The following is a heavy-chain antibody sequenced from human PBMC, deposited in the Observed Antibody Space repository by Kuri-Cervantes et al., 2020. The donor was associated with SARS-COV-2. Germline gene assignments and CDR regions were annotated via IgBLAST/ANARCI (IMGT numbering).Heavy chain of an antibody. D-gene: IGHD3-3*01. J-gene: IGHJ5*02. CDR2: ISSSSSYI. CDR3: AREGGVGEITIFGVVIRNWFDP. Sequence: SLKISCAASGFTFSSYSMNWVRQAPGKGLGWVSSISSSSSYIYYADSVKGRFTISRDNAKNSLYLQMNSLRAEDTAVYYCAREGGVGEITIFGVVIRNWFDPWGQGTLVTVSS. CDR1: GFTFSSYS. V-gene: IGHV3-21*01.